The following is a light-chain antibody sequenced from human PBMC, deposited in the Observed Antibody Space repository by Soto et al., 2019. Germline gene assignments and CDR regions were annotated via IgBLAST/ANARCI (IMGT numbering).Light chain of an antibody. J-gene: IGKJ2*03. Sequence: DIQMTQSPSSLSASVGDRVTITCRASQNLDNYLNWYQQKPGKAPNLLIYAASRLQSGVPSSFAGSGSGTHFTLTITSLQPEDVGTYFCQQSVSTPIYSFGQGTKVEMK. CDR3: QQSVSTPIYS. V-gene: IGKV1-39*01. CDR1: QNLDNY. CDR2: AAS.